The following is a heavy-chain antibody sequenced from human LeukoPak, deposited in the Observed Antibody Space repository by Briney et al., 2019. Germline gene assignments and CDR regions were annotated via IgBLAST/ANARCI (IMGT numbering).Heavy chain of an antibody. CDR1: GGSISSYY. CDR3: ARDRGTMVRGVRYYYYYMDV. D-gene: IGHD3-10*01. J-gene: IGHJ6*03. Sequence: SETLSLTCTVSGGSISSYYWSWIRQPPGKGLEWIGYIYYSGSTNYNPSLKSRVTISVDTSKNQFSLKLSSVTAADTAVYYCARDRGTMVRGVRYYYYYMDVWGKGTTVTVSS. V-gene: IGHV4-59*01. CDR2: IYYSGST.